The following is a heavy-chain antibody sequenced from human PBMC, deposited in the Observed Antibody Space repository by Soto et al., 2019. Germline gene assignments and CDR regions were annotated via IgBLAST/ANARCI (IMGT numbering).Heavy chain of an antibody. CDR3: ARAGTAMVTLDY. CDR2: IYYTGST. Sequence: PSETLSLTCTVSGGSTSRYFWSWIRQPPGKGLEWIGYIYYTGSTNYNPSLKSRVTISVDTSKNQFSLKLSSVTAADTAVYYCARAGTAMVTLDYWGQGTLVTVSS. CDR1: GGSTSRYF. V-gene: IGHV4-59*01. D-gene: IGHD5-18*01. J-gene: IGHJ4*02.